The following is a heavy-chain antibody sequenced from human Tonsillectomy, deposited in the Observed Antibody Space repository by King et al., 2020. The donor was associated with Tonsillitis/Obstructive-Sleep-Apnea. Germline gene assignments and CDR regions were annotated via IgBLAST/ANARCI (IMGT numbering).Heavy chain of an antibody. D-gene: IGHD6-19*01. J-gene: IGHJ4*02. V-gene: IGHV4-59*08. CDR3: ARHYVYSSGEGFDY. CDR2: IYYSGST. Sequence: QLQESGPGLVQPSETLSLICTVSGGSISGYYWSWIRQPPGKGLEWIGYIYYSGSTRYSPSLKSRVTISVDTSKNQFSLELNSVTAADTAVYYWARHYVYSSGEGFDYWGQGTLVTVSS. CDR1: GGSISGYY.